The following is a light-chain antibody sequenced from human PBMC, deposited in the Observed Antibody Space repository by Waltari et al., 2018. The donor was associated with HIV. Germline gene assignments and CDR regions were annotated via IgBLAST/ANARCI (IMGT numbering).Light chain of an antibody. CDR1: QHISTS. CDR3: QQTYETVVT. J-gene: IGKJ4*01. CDR2: AAS. Sequence: DIQITRSPSSLPASVVDRVTITCRASQHISTSLNWYQQTQGKAPKLLIFAASLLQSGVPSRFTASGSGTDFTLTINSLQAEDFATYFCQQTYETVVTFGGGTKVDIK. V-gene: IGKV1-39*01.